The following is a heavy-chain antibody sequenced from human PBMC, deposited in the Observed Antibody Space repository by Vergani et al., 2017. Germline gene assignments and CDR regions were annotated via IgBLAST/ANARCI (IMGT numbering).Heavy chain of an antibody. CDR1: GGSFSGYY. J-gene: IGHJ5*02. V-gene: IGHV4-34*01. CDR2: INHSGST. Sequence: QVQLQESGPGLVKPSETLSLTCAVYGGSFSGYYWSWIRQPPGKGLEWIGEINHSGSTNYNPSLKSRVTISVDTSKNQFSLKLSSVTAADTALYYCARARITIFGVVIMRTRFDPWGQGTLVTVSS. CDR3: ARARITIFGVVIMRTRFDP. D-gene: IGHD3-3*01.